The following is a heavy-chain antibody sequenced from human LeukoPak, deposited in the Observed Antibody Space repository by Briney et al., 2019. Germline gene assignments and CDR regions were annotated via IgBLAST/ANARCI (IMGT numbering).Heavy chain of an antibody. CDR2: ISPDGIDK. CDR1: GFTLSNHW. D-gene: IGHD1-26*01. Sequence: GGSLRLSCAASGFTLSNHWMNWVRQAPGKGLEWAANISPDGIDKYYVDSVRGRFTISRDNAKNSLYLQMSSLRAEDTAVYYCAKTSYSGSYYSNYWGQGTLVTVSS. V-gene: IGHV3-7*03. J-gene: IGHJ4*02. CDR3: AKTSYSGSYYSNY.